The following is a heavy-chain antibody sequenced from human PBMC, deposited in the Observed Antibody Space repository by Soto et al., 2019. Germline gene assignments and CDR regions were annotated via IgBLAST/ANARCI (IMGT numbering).Heavy chain of an antibody. D-gene: IGHD3-22*01. CDR1: GGSISNYY. CDR2: IYYTGST. J-gene: IGHJ4*02. CDR3: ARGSTHYYYDSSGYFIDY. V-gene: IGHV4-59*01. Sequence: SETLSPTCTVSGGSISNYYWSWIRQPPGKGLEWIAYIYYTGSTNYNPSLKSRVTISIDTSKSQFSLKLSSVTAADTAVYYCARGSTHYYYDSSGYFIDYWGQGTLVTVSS.